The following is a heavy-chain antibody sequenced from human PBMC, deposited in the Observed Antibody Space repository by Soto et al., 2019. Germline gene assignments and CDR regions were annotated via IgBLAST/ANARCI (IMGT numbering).Heavy chain of an antibody. J-gene: IGHJ4*02. D-gene: IGHD3-3*01. CDR3: ARDLRVQAIDY. CDR1: GFTFSDYY. CDR2: ISSSGSTI. V-gene: IGHV3-11*01. Sequence: GGSLRLSCAASGFTFSDYYMSWIRQAPGKGLEWVSYISSSGSTIYYADSVKGRFTISRDNAKNSLYLQMNGLRAEDTAVYYCARDLRVQAIDYWGQGTLVTVSS.